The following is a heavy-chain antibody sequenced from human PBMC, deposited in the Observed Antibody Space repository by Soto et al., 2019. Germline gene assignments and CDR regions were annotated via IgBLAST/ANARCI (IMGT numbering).Heavy chain of an antibody. CDR3: AKERWAAAGTPTLDY. V-gene: IGHV3-23*01. J-gene: IGHJ4*02. D-gene: IGHD6-13*01. CDR2: ISGGTSST. CDR1: GFTFSSYA. Sequence: EVQLLESGGGLVQPGGSLRLSCAASGFTFSSYAVSWVRQAPGKGLEWVSAISGGTSSTYYADSVKGRFTISRDNSKNTLYLQMNSQRAEDTAVYYCAKERWAAAGTPTLDYWGQGTLVTVSS.